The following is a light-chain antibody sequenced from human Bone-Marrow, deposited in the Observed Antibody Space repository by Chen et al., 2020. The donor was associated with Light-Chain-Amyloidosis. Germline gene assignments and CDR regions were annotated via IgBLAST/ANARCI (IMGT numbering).Light chain of an antibody. Sequence: SYELTQPPSVSVSPGQTARITCSGDDLPTKYAYWYQQKPGQAPVLVIHRDTERPSGISERFSGSREGTTATLTISGVQAEDEADYHCQSADSSGTYEVIFGGGTKLTVL. CDR2: RDT. CDR3: QSADSSGTYEVI. V-gene: IGLV3-25*03. CDR1: DLPTKY. J-gene: IGLJ2*01.